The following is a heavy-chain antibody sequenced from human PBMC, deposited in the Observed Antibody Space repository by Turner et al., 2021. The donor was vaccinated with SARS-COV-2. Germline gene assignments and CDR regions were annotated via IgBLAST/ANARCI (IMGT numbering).Heavy chain of an antibody. J-gene: IGHJ6*02. D-gene: IGHD3-3*01. CDR3: AMGRDDLNMEV. CDR1: GYTFTDHY. Sequence: QVQLVLSGAEVQKPGASVKVSCQASGYTFTDHYLHWERQAPGQGLGWMGCINPYSGGTTFAQKLQDRVTVTRDTSISTAYMELRRLKLDDMAVYYCAMGRDDLNMEVWGQGTTVTVSS. CDR2: INPYSGGT. V-gene: IGHV1-2*02.